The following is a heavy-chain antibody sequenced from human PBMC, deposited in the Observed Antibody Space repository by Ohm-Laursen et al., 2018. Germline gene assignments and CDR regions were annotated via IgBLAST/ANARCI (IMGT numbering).Heavy chain of an antibody. CDR1: GFTFTSYW. J-gene: IGHJ6*02. V-gene: IGHV3-7*01. D-gene: IGHD2-2*02. CDR2: IKEDGSDK. Sequence: SLRLSCAASGFTFTSYWLSWVRQAPGKGLEWVANIKEDGSDKYYVDSVQGRFTISKDNAKNSLFLQMNSLRADDTAIYYCARRIPLYGMDVWGQGTTVTVSS. CDR3: ARRIPLYGMDV.